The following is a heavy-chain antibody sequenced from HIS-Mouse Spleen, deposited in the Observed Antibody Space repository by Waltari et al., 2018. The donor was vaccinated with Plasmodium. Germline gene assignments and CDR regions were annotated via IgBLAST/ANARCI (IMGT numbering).Heavy chain of an antibody. Sequence: EVELVESGGGLVQPGGSLRLSCAVSGFTFSSYWMSWVRQAPGKGLEWVANIKQDGSEKYYVDSVKGRFTISRDNAKNSLYLQMNSLRAEDTAVYYCARARAPDYWGQGTLVTVSS. CDR3: ARARAPDY. D-gene: IGHD3-10*01. CDR2: IKQDGSEK. V-gene: IGHV3-7*04. CDR1: GFTFSSYW. J-gene: IGHJ4*02.